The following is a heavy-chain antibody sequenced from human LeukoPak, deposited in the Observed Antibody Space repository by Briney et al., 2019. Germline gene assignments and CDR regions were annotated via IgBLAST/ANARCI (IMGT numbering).Heavy chain of an antibody. Sequence: PRASVKVSCTASGGTFSSYAISWVRQAPGQGLEWMGRIIPILGIANYAQKFQGRVTITADKSTSTAYMELSSLRSEDTAVYYCARVGPITIVDTAMGGFDYWGQGTLVTVSS. CDR3: ARVGPITIVDTAMGGFDY. J-gene: IGHJ4*02. CDR1: GGTFSSYA. D-gene: IGHD5-18*01. V-gene: IGHV1-69*04. CDR2: IIPILGIA.